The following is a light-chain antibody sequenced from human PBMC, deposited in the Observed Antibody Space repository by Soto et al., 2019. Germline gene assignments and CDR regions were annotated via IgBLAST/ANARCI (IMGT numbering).Light chain of an antibody. V-gene: IGKV3-15*01. Sequence: EIVLTQSPATLPVSPGERATLSCRASQSIDTYLAWYQQKPGQPPRPLIYGASNRATGVPARFSGSGSGTDFTLTISSLQSEDFAVYYCHQYDHWPRGTFGQGTKVEI. CDR1: QSIDTY. CDR3: HQYDHWPRGT. J-gene: IGKJ2*01. CDR2: GAS.